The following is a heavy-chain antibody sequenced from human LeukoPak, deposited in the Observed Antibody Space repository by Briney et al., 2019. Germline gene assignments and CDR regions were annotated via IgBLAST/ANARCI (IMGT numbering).Heavy chain of an antibody. V-gene: IGHV3-21*01. CDR2: ISSSSSYI. Sequence: PGGSLRLSCAASGFTFSSYSMNWVRQAPGKGLEWVSSISSSSSYIYYADSVKGRFTISRDNAKNSLYLQMNSLRAEDTAVYYCARTGYSSSWVQGGYYYYMDVWGKGTTVTVSS. D-gene: IGHD6-13*01. CDR3: ARTGYSSSWVQGGYYYYMDV. CDR1: GFTFSSYS. J-gene: IGHJ6*03.